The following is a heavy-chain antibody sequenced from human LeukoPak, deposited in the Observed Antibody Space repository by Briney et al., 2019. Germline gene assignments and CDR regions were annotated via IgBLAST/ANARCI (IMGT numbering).Heavy chain of an antibody. CDR3: ATGERITGGKHDY. CDR2: FDPEDGET. Sequence: ASVRVSCKVSGYTLTELSMHWVRQAPGKGLEWMGGFDPEDGETIYAQKFQGRVTMTEDTSTDTAYMELSSLRSEDTAVYYCATGERITGGKHDYWGQGTLVTVSS. CDR1: GYTLTELS. D-gene: IGHD1-20*01. V-gene: IGHV1-24*01. J-gene: IGHJ4*02.